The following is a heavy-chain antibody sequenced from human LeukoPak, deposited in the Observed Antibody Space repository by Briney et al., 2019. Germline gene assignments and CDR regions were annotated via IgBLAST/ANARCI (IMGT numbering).Heavy chain of an antibody. D-gene: IGHD3-16*01. CDR2: ISNTGSTT. Sequence: GGSLRLSCAASGFTFSDNYMTWIRQAPGKGLEWVSYISNTGSTTYYADPVKGRFTISRDNAKNSLYLQMNSLRAEDTAVYYCARAGKGYYFASGGQGPLVPVS. J-gene: IGHJ4*02. CDR3: ARAGKGYYFAS. V-gene: IGHV3-11*04. CDR1: GFTFSDNY.